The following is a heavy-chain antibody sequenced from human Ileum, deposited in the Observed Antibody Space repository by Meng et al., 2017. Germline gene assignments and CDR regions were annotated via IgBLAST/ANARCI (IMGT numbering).Heavy chain of an antibody. D-gene: IGHD2-2*01. Sequence: QVQLQESGPGLVKPSQTLSLTCTVSGGSISSGDYYWSWIRQPPGKGLEWIGYIYYSGSTYYNPSLKSRLTISVDTSKNQFSLKVTSVTAADMAVYYCAGQPTSSGAGYSWFDPWGQGILVTVSS. V-gene: IGHV4-30-4*01. CDR1: GGSISSGDYY. CDR2: IYYSGST. CDR3: AGQPTSSGAGYSWFDP. J-gene: IGHJ5*02.